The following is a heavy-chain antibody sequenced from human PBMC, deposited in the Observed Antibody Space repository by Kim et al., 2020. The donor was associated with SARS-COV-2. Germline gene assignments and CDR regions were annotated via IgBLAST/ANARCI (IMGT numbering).Heavy chain of an antibody. CDR3: ARAHDYGDYGRYDP. D-gene: IGHD4-17*01. J-gene: IGHJ5*02. CDR2: IYYSGST. V-gene: IGHV4-59*01. Sequence: SETLSLTCTVSGGSISSYYWSWIRQPPGKGLEWIGYIYYSGSTNYNPSLKSRVTISVDTSKNQFSLKLSSVTAADTAVYYCARAHDYGDYGRYDPWGQGTLVTVSS. CDR1: GGSISSYY.